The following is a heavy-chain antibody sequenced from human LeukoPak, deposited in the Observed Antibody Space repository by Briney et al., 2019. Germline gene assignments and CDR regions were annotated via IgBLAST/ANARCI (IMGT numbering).Heavy chain of an antibody. Sequence: PAGSLRLSCAASGFTFSSYGMYWVRQGQGKELMWWANTKQDRSEKYYVDSVKGRFTISRENAKNSLYLQMNSLRVEDTAVFYCAKVAKYYYGSETYYFFEHWGQGTPVTASS. CDR2: TKQDRSEK. D-gene: IGHD3-10*01. V-gene: IGHV3-7*01. J-gene: IGHJ4*02. CDR3: AKVAKYYYGSETYYFFEH. CDR1: GFTFSSYG.